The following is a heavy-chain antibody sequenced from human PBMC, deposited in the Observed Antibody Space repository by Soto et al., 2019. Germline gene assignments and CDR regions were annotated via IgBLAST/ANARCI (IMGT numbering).Heavy chain of an antibody. CDR3: AREPIGVNTATGLGPYAFDI. CDR2: INPNSGGT. J-gene: IGHJ3*02. CDR1: GYTFTGYY. D-gene: IGHD5-18*01. V-gene: IGHV1-2*04. Sequence: ASVKVSCKASGYTFTGYYMHWVRQAPGQGLEWMGWINPNSGGTNYAQKFQGWVTMTRDTPISTAYMELSRLRSDDTAVYYCAREPIGVNTATGLGPYAFDIWGQGTMVTVS.